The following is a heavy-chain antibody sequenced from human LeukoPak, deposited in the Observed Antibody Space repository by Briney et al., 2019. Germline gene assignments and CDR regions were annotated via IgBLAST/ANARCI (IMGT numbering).Heavy chain of an antibody. Sequence: SETLSLTCTVSGGSISSYYWSWIRQPPGKGLEWIGYIYYSGSTYYNPSLKSRVTISVDTSKNQFSLKLSSVTAADTAVYYCARYYDGDPGYWGQGTLVTVSS. V-gene: IGHV4-59*06. D-gene: IGHD4-17*01. CDR2: IYYSGST. CDR1: GGSISSYY. CDR3: ARYYDGDPGY. J-gene: IGHJ4*02.